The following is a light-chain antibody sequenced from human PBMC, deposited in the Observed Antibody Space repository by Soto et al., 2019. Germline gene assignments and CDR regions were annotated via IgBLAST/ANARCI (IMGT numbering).Light chain of an antibody. J-gene: IGKJ1*01. CDR3: QQYGSSPGT. Sequence: ENVLTQSPGTLSLSPGERATLSCRASQSVSSNYLAWYQQKPGQAPRLLIYGASRRASGIPDRFSGSGSGTDSSLTISRLEPEDFAVYFCQQYGSSPGTFGQGTKVEIK. V-gene: IGKV3-20*01. CDR2: GAS. CDR1: QSVSSNY.